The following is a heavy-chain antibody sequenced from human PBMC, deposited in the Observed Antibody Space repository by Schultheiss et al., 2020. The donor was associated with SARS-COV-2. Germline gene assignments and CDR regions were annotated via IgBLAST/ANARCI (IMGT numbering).Heavy chain of an antibody. CDR2: ISGSGGST. D-gene: IGHD3-9*01. J-gene: IGHJ4*02. CDR1: GFTFSSYA. V-gene: IGHV3-23*01. Sequence: GGSLRLSCAASGFTFSSYAMSWVRQAPGKGLEWVSAISGSGGSTYYADSVKGRFTISRDNSKNTLYLQMNSLRAEDTAVYYCAKDSGDIYDILYYFDYWGQGTLVTVSS. CDR3: AKDSGDIYDILYYFDY.